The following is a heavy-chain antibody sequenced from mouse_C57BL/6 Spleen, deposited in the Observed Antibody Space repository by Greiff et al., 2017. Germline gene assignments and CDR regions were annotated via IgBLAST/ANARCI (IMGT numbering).Heavy chain of an antibody. J-gene: IGHJ2*01. CDR1: GYTFTSYW. CDR2: INPSSGYT. Sequence: VQLQQPGAELAKPGASVKLSCKASGYTFTSYWMHWVKQRPGQGLEWIGYINPSSGYTKYNQKFKDKATLTADKSSSTAYMQLSSLTDEDSAVLYCARFLYGRRGDFDYWGQGTTLTVAT. V-gene: IGHV1-7*01. D-gene: IGHD1-1*01. CDR3: ARFLYGRRGDFDY.